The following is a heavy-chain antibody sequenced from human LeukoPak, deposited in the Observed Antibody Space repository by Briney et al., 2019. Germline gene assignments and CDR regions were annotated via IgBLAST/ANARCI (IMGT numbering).Heavy chain of an antibody. CDR3: ARDSGTTGEVKFDH. J-gene: IGHJ5*02. Sequence: SETLSLTCTASGGTISSYYWSWIRQPPGKGLEWIGDIYYSGSTNYNPSLKSRVTIIVDTSNNHFPLKQSYVTAADTAVYYCARDSGTTGEVKFDHWGQGTLVTVSS. CDR1: GGTISSYY. V-gene: IGHV4-59*12. D-gene: IGHD3-10*01. CDR2: IYYSGST.